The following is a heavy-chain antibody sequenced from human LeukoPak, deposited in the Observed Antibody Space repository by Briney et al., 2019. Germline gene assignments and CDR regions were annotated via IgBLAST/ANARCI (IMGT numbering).Heavy chain of an antibody. J-gene: IGHJ4*02. CDR1: GFTFSSYW. CDR2: IKKDGSEK. CDR3: ARGSKSYGDYIRSRIHYFDY. D-gene: IGHD4-17*01. V-gene: IGHV3-7*04. Sequence: GGSLRLSCAASGFTFSSYWMSWVRQAPGKGLEWVANIKKDGSEKYYVDSVKGRFTISRDNAKKSLYLQMNSLRAEDMAVYYCARGSKSYGDYIRSRIHYFDYWGQGTLVTVSS.